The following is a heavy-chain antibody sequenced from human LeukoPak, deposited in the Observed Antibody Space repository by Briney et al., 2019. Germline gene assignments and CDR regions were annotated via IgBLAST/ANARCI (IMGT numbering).Heavy chain of an antibody. Sequence: ASVSVSCKSSGYTFTVYYMHWVRQAPGQGLEWMGWINPDIAGTNYAHKFQGRVTMTRDTSNGTAYMELSRLGSDDTAVYWCARSGERSGPELDYWGQGTLVTVSS. D-gene: IGHD3-3*01. CDR3: ARSGERSGPELDY. J-gene: IGHJ4*02. CDR2: INPDIAGT. V-gene: IGHV1-2*02. CDR1: GYTFTVYY.